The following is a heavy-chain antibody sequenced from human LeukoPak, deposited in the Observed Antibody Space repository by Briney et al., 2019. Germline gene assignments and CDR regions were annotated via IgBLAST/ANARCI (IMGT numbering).Heavy chain of an antibody. D-gene: IGHD2-2*01. Sequence: SETLSLTCTVSGGSISSSSYYWGWIRQPPGKGLEWIGSIYNSGSTHYNPSLKSRVTISVDTSKNQFSLKLSSVTAADTAVYYCARPICSRISCYHVDYFDYWGQGTLVTVSS. CDR2: IYNSGST. V-gene: IGHV4-39*01. CDR1: GGSISSSSYY. J-gene: IGHJ4*02. CDR3: ARPICSRISCYHVDYFDY.